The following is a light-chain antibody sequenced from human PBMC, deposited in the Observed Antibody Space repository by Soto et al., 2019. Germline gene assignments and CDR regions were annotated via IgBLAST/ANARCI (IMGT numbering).Light chain of an antibody. CDR2: GAS. V-gene: IGKV3-15*01. J-gene: IGKJ1*01. CDR1: QSVSIN. Sequence: EIVLTQSPATLSVSPGERVTLTCRASQSVSINLAWYQQKPGQAPRLRVHGASTRATGIPARFSGSGSGTEFTLTISSLQSVDFAVYYCQQYNNWPQTFGQGTKVEIK. CDR3: QQYNNWPQT.